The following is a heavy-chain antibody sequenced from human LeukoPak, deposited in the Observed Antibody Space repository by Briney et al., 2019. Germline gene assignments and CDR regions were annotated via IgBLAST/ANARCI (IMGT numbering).Heavy chain of an antibody. D-gene: IGHD5-18*01. CDR2: INWNGGST. CDR1: GFTFDDYG. V-gene: IGHV3-20*04. J-gene: IGHJ4*02. CDR3: AKQDTAIGGFAY. Sequence: GGSLRPSCAASGFTFDDYGMSWVRQAPGKGLEWVSGINWNGGSTGYADSVKGRFTISRDNAKNSLYLQMNSLRAEDTALYYCAKQDTAIGGFAYWGQGTLVTVSS.